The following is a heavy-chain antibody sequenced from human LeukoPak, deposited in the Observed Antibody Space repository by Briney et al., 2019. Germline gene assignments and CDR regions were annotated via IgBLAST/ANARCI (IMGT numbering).Heavy chain of an antibody. V-gene: IGHV1-24*01. J-gene: IGHJ4*02. CDR1: GYTLSELS. CDR3: ATDSLGIAAAGRAKFDY. Sequence: ASANVSCKVSGYTLSELSMHWVRQAPAKGLEWMGGFDPDDVETISAQQSQGIVTMTEYTSPDTAYMELRSLRSEDTAVSLSATDSLGIAAAGRAKFDYWGQGTLVTVSS. D-gene: IGHD6-13*01. CDR2: FDPDDVET.